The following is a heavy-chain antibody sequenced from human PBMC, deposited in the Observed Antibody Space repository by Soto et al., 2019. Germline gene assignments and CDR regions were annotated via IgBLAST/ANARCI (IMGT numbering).Heavy chain of an antibody. Sequence: ASMKVSCKASGYTFTTYGISWVRQAPGQGLEWMGWISAYNGNTNYAQKLQGRVTMTTDTSTSTAYMELRSLRSDDTAVYYCARERCSSTSCYKGPFYYYGMDVWGQGTTVTVSS. CDR3: ARERCSSTSCYKGPFYYYGMDV. J-gene: IGHJ6*02. CDR1: GYTFTTYG. CDR2: ISAYNGNT. V-gene: IGHV1-18*01. D-gene: IGHD2-2*02.